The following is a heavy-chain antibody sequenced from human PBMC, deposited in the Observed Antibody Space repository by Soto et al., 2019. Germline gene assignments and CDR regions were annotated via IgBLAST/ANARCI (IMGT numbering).Heavy chain of an antibody. CDR1: GFTFSNYA. D-gene: IGHD3-9*01. CDR3: ARVVRYFDTPYGMDV. Sequence: GGSLRLSCAAPGFTFSNYAMSWVRQAPGKGLEWVSGIGSSGSNTYYADSVKGRFTISRDNSKNTLLLQMNSLRAEDTAEYYCARVVRYFDTPYGMDVWGQGTTVTVSS. CDR2: IGSSGSNT. V-gene: IGHV3-23*01. J-gene: IGHJ6*02.